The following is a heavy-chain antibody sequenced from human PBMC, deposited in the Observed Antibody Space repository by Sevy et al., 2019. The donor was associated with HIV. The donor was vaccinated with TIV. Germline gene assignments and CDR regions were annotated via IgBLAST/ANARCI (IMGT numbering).Heavy chain of an antibody. D-gene: IGHD3-22*01. CDR3: VVYYYDSSGYSNAFDI. CDR1: GFTFSSYS. Sequence: GGSLRLSCAASGFTFSSYSMNWVRQAPGKGLEWVSSISSSSSYIYYPDSVKGRFTISRDNAKNSLYLQMNSLRAEDTAVYYCVVYYYDSSGYSNAFDIWGQGTMVTVSS. J-gene: IGHJ3*02. CDR2: ISSSSSYI. V-gene: IGHV3-21*01.